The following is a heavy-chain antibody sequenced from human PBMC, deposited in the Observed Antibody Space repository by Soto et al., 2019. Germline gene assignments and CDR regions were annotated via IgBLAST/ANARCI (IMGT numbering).Heavy chain of an antibody. D-gene: IGHD1-7*01. CDR1: GYTFTSYA. J-gene: IGHJ4*02. CDR3: ARVRGHRNYSDY. V-gene: IGHV1-3*01. Sequence: EASVKVSCKASGYTFTSYAMHWVRQAPGQRLEWMGWINAGNGNTKYSQKFQGRVTITRDTSASTAYMELSSLRSEDTAVYYCARVRGHRNYSDYRGPTTLGTVSS. CDR2: INAGNGNT.